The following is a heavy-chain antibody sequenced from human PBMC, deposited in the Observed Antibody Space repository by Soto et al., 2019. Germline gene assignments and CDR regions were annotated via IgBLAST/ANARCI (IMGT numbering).Heavy chain of an antibody. D-gene: IGHD4-17*01. V-gene: IGHV3-23*01. CDR2: ISGSGGST. Sequence: EGSLRLSCAASGFTFTRYSMNWVRQAPGKGLEWVSAISGSGGSTYYAESVRGRFTISRDNSINTLYLQMRSLRTEDTAVYYCAHPRGYGVFDAVDIWGQGTMVTVSS. CDR1: GFTFTRYS. CDR3: AHPRGYGVFDAVDI. J-gene: IGHJ3*02.